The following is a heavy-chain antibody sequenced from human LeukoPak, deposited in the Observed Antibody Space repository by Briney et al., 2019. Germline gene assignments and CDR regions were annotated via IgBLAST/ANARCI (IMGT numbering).Heavy chain of an antibody. V-gene: IGHV3-30*18. J-gene: IGHJ4*02. CDR2: ISSDGNDE. CDR3: AKDLTTLTLGKDY. Sequence: PGRSLRLSCAASGFTFSNFGMHWVRQAPGKGLEWVAVISSDGNDEYYANAVKGRSTISRDNSMNTLYLQMNSLRAEDTAIYYCAKDLTTLTLGKDYWGQGTLVTVSS. CDR1: GFTFSNFG. D-gene: IGHD4-17*01.